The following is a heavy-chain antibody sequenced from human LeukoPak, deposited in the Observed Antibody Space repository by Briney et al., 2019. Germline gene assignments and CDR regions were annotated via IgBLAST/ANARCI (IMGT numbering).Heavy chain of an antibody. CDR1: CYTFPRSG. Sequence: SVKVSCKVSCYTFPRSGIRWARQAPGPGLEWMGCISAYNGNTNYAQKLQGRVTMTTDTSTSTAYMELRSLRSDDTAVYYCARQPRGLLSPFDYWGQGTLVTVSS. CDR3: ARQPRGLLSPFDY. CDR2: ISAYNGNT. J-gene: IGHJ4*02. D-gene: IGHD3-3*01. V-gene: IGHV1-18*04.